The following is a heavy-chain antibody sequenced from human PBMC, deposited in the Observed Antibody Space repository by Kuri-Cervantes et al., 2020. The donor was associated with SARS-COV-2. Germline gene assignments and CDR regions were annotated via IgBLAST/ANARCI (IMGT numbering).Heavy chain of an antibody. D-gene: IGHD5-24*01. CDR1: GGTFSNHA. Sequence: SVKVSCKSSGGTFSNHAISWVRQAPGQGLEWMGGILPILDAANYAQKFQGRVTITADESTSTAYMELSSLRSEDTALYYCAREWTDPIEMTTPTHFDYWGQGTLVTVSS. J-gene: IGHJ4*02. CDR3: AREWTDPIEMTTPTHFDY. V-gene: IGHV1-69*13. CDR2: ILPILDAA.